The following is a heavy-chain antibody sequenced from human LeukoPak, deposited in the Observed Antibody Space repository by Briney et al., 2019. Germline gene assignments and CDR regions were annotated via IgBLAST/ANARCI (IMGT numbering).Heavy chain of an antibody. CDR2: INPNSGGT. CDR3: AGTASITIFGVPFPGY. V-gene: IGHV1-2*02. CDR1: GCTFTGYY. J-gene: IGHJ4*02. D-gene: IGHD3-3*01. Sequence: ASVKVSCKASGCTFTGYYTHWVRQAPGQGLEWMGWINPNSGGTNYAQKFQGRVTMTRDTSISTAYMELSRLRSDDTAVYYCAGTASITIFGVPFPGYWGQGTLVTVSS.